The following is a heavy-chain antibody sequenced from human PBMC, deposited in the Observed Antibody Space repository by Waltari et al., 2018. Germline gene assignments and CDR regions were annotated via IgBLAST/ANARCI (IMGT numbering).Heavy chain of an antibody. CDR2: IRYDGSNK. CDR1: GFTFRTYG. Sequence: QVQLVESGGGVVQPGGSLRLPCAASGFTFRTYGMHRFRQAPGKGLEWVAFIRYDGSNKYYADSVKGRFTISRDNSKNTLYLQMNSLRAEDTAVYYCAKDGSSSWYGGIQHWGQGTLVTVSS. J-gene: IGHJ1*01. CDR3: AKDGSSSWYGGIQH. D-gene: IGHD6-13*01. V-gene: IGHV3-30*02.